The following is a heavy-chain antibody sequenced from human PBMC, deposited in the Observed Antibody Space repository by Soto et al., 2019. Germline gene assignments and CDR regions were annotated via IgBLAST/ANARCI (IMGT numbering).Heavy chain of an antibody. CDR1: GFTFDDYA. D-gene: IGHD6-19*01. Sequence: EVQLVESGGGLVQPGRSLRLSCAASGFTFDDYAMHWVRQAPGKGLEWVSGISWNSGSIGYADSVKGRFTISRDNAKNSLYLQMNSLSAEDTALYYCAKDSSGHPYYYYGMDVWGQGTTVTVSS. CDR3: AKDSSGHPYYYYGMDV. J-gene: IGHJ6*02. CDR2: ISWNSGSI. V-gene: IGHV3-9*01.